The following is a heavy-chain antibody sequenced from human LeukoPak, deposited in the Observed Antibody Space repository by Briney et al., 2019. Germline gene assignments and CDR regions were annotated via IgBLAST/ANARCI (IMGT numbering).Heavy chain of an antibody. CDR3: ARGPRSFIRLAYYFDY. J-gene: IGHJ4*02. D-gene: IGHD3-3*01. V-gene: IGHV4-34*01. CDR2: INHSGST. CDR1: GGSFSGYY. Sequence: SETLSLTCAAYGGSFSGYYWSWIRQPPGKGLEWIGEINHSGSTNYNPSLKSRVTISVDTSKNQFSLKLSSVTAADTAVYYCARGPRSFIRLAYYFDYWGQGTLVTVSS.